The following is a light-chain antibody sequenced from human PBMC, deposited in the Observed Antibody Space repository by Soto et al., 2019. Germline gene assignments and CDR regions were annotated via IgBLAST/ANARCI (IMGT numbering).Light chain of an antibody. CDR2: GAY. CDR1: QSVTSNF. CDR3: KHYGSSALT. V-gene: IGKV3-20*01. J-gene: IGKJ4*01. Sequence: EIVLTQSPGTLSLSPGERAILSCRASQSVTSNFLAWYQQKPGQAPRLLISGAYRRATGVQDSFSGSGSGTDFTLTISRLEPEDFAVYYCKHYGSSALTFGGGTKVDIK.